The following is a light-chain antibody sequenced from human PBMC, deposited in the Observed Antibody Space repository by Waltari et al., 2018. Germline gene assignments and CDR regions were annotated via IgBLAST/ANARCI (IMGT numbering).Light chain of an antibody. J-gene: IGKJ4*01. CDR2: KAF. V-gene: IGKV1-5*03. CDR1: QSISDW. CDR3: QQYNTFSVT. Sequence: DIQMTQFPSTLSASVGDRITITCRASQSISDWLAWYQQKPGKAPKVLIYKAFTLESGVPSRFSGSGFGTEFTLTISSLQPDDFATYYCQQYNTFSVTFGGGTKVEIK.